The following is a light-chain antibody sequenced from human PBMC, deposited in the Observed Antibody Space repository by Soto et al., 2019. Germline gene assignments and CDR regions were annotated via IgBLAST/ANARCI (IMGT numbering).Light chain of an antibody. CDR3: SSYAGDNNLVV. V-gene: IGLV2-8*01. CDR2: EVI. J-gene: IGLJ2*01. CDR1: SSDVGAYDY. Sequence: QSVLTQPPSASGSPGQSVTISCTGTSSDVGAYDYISWYQQHPGKAPKLVLYEVIKRPSEVPDRFSGSKSGNTASLTVSGLQAEDEADYYCSSYAGDNNLVVFFGGTQLTVL.